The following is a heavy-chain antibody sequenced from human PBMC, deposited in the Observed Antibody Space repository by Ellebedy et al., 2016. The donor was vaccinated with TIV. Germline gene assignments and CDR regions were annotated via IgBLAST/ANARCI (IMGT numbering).Heavy chain of an antibody. CDR2: INPSGGST. V-gene: IGHV1-46*01. J-gene: IGHJ6*02. CDR1: AYTFTSYY. Sequence: ASVKVSXXASAYTFTSYYMHWVRQPPGQGLEWMGIINPSGGSTSYAQKFQGRVTMSRDTTTSTVYMELSSLRSEDTAVYYCAREGRRGGDLLYYYGMDVWGQGTTVTVSS. CDR3: AREGRRGGDLLYYYGMDV. D-gene: IGHD2-21*02.